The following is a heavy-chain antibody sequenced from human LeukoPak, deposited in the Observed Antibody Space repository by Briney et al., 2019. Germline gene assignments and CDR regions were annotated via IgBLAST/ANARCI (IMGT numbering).Heavy chain of an antibody. CDR1: GGSISSYC. CDR3: ARNSFYDYYYYYGMDV. CDR2: IYTSGST. Sequence: SETLSLTCTVSGGSISSYCWSWIRQPAGKGLEWIGRIYTSGSTNYNPSLKSRVTMSVDTSKNQFSLKLSSVTAADTAVYYCARNSFYDYYYYYGMDVWGQGTTVTVSS. D-gene: IGHD5-12*01. V-gene: IGHV4-4*07. J-gene: IGHJ6*02.